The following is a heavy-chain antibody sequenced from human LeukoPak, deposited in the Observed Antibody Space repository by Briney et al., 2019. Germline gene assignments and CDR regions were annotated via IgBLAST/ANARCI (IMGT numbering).Heavy chain of an antibody. CDR2: VNHSGTS. D-gene: IGHD2-2*01. CDR1: GGSFSGYY. Sequence: SETLSLTCAVYGGSFSGYYWSWIRQSPGTGLEWIGEVNHSGTSNYNPSLKSRVTISVDTSKNQFSLKLSSVTAADTAVYYCARHSGYCSSTSCYPPWGQGTLVTVSS. J-gene: IGHJ5*02. V-gene: IGHV4-34*01. CDR3: ARHSGYCSSTSCYPP.